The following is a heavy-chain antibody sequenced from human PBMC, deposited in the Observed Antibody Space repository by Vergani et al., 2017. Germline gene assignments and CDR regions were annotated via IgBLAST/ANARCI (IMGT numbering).Heavy chain of an antibody. J-gene: IGHJ3*01. CDR3: ARRSGGYYSGGKVHPLRTAFDV. V-gene: IGHV4-61*02. CDR1: GGSISAGYYF. D-gene: IGHD2-15*01. CDR2: ISASGNA. Sequence: QVQLQASGPGRVKPSQTLSLTCTMSGGSISAGYYFGSWIRQPAGKGLEWLGNISASGNASHSPSLKTRVSMSVDTSKNQFSLTVTSVTAADTAIYFCARRSGGYYSGGKVHPLRTAFDVWGHGTVVTVSS.